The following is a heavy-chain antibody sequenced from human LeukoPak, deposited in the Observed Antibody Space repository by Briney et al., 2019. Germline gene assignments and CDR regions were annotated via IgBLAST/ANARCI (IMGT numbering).Heavy chain of an antibody. Sequence: PSETLSLTCTVSGGSIGSYFWTWIRQPAGKGLEWIGRIYSSGGTNYNPSLKSRLTMSIDTSKSQFSLNLTSVTAADTAVYYCAREYNSSRYFDSWGQGTLVTVSS. J-gene: IGHJ4*02. D-gene: IGHD6-13*01. CDR3: AREYNSSRYFDS. CDR1: GGSIGSYF. CDR2: IYSSGGT. V-gene: IGHV4-4*07.